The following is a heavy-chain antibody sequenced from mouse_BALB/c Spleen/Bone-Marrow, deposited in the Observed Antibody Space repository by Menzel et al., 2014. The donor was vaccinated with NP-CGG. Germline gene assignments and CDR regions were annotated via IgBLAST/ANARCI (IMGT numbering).Heavy chain of an antibody. CDR2: INPSTGYT. CDR1: GYTFTSYW. V-gene: IGHV1-7*01. D-gene: IGHD4-1*01. J-gene: IGHJ2*01. Sequence: SGAELAKPGASVKMSCKASGYTFTSYWMHWVKQRPGQGLEWIGYINPSTGYTEYNQKFKDKATLTADKSSGTAYMQLSSLTSEDSAVYYCARSRTGTYFDYWGQGTTLTVSS. CDR3: ARSRTGTYFDY.